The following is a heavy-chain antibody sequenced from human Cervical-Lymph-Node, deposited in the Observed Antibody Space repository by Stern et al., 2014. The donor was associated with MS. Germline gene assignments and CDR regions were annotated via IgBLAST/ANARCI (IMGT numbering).Heavy chain of an antibody. J-gene: IGHJ6*02. CDR1: GYTFSKNW. CDR3: ARPPPRRSSNDPNFGLDV. D-gene: IGHD6-6*01. V-gene: IGHV5-51*04. Sequence: MQLVQSGAEVKKPRDSLKISCKGSGYTFSKNWIAWVRQMPGKGLEWMGIIYPGDSDTRYSPSFQGQVTMSAEKPINPASRQWNSLKAPDPPIYYGARPPPRRSSNDPNFGLDVWGQGTTVTVSS. CDR2: IYPGDSDT.